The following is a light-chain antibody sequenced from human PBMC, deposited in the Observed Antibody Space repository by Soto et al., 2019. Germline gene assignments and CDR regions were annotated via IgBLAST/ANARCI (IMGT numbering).Light chain of an antibody. CDR2: GAS. CDR1: QNIRTY. J-gene: IGKJ1*01. V-gene: IGKV1-39*01. CDR3: QQSYTTPRT. Sequence: QMTQSPSSLSASVGARVTITCRASQNIRTYLNWYQQKPGKAASLLIYGASTLQSGVPSRFSGSGSATDFTLTITSLQPEDFATYYCQQSYTTPRTFGQGTKVEIK.